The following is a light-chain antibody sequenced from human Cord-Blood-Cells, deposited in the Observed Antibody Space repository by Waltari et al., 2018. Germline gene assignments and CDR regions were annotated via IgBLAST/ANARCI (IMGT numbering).Light chain of an antibody. V-gene: IGKV2-24*01. CDR2: KIS. CDR3: MQATQLPWT. J-gene: IGKJ1*01. CDR1: QSLVHSDGNTY. Sequence: IVMIQTPRSSPLSVGQQGSISCRSRQSLVHSDGNTYLSWLQQRPGQPPRLLIYKISNLFSGVPDRFSGSGAGTDFTLKISRVEAEDVGVYYCMQATQLPWTFGQGIKVEIK.